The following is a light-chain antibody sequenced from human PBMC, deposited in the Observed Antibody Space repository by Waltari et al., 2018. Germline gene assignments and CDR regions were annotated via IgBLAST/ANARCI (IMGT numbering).Light chain of an antibody. J-gene: IGKJ2*01. CDR3: QHYGRSSST. CDR2: EAS. V-gene: IGKV3-20*01. CDR1: QSLTNND. Sequence: DIVLTRSPGTVSWSPGETATLSCGASQSLTNNDLAWYQQKPGQSPRLLIYEASTRATGIPDRFSGSASGTDFTLTISRLESEDFAMYYCQHYGRSSSTFGQGTKLEIK.